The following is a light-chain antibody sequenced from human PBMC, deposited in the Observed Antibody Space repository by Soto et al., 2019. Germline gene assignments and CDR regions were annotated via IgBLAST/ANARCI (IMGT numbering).Light chain of an antibody. CDR1: QSISSW. CDR3: QQYNSYSPT. J-gene: IGKJ1*01. Sequence: IQITQSPSTLSASVEDRVTITCRASQSISSWLAWYQQKPGKAPKLLIYDASSLESGVPSRFSGSGSGTEFTLTISSLQPDDFATYYCQQYNSYSPTFGQGTKVDIK. CDR2: DAS. V-gene: IGKV1-5*01.